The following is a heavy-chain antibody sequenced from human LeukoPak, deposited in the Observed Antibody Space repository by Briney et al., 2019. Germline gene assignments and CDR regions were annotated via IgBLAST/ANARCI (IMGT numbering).Heavy chain of an antibody. CDR3: AARGSSGSYYDFDY. D-gene: IGHD1-26*01. V-gene: IGHV1-58*02. J-gene: IGHJ4*02. Sequence: SVKVSCKASGFTFHTSAMQWVRQARGQRLEWIGWIVLGSGNTVYSHKFHDRVIITRDMSTSTAYMELSSLRSEDTAVYYCAARGSSGSYYDFDYWGQGTLVTVSS. CDR2: IVLGSGNT. CDR1: GFTFHTSA.